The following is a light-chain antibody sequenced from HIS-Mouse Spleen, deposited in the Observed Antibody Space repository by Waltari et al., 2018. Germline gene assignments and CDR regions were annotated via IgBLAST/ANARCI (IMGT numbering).Light chain of an antibody. CDR3: QVWDSSSDHPV. V-gene: IGLV3-21*02. CDR2: DDS. CDR1: NIGSKS. J-gene: IGLJ3*02. Sequence: SYVLTQPPSVSVAPGQTARITCGGNNIGSKSVHWYQQKPGQAPVLVVYDDSARPSGIPERFSGSNSGNTATLTISRVEAGDEADYYWQVWDSSSDHPVFGGGTKLTVL.